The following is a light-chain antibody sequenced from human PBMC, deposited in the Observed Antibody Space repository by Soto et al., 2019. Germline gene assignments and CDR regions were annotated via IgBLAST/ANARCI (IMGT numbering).Light chain of an antibody. J-gene: IGKJ1*01. CDR2: SAS. Sequence: EIVLTQSPGTLSLYPGERATLSCRASQSVSSSYLAWYQQKPGQAPRLLIYSASSRATGIPDRFSGSESGTDFTLTISRLEPEDFAVYYCQQYGSSPTFGQGTKVDIK. CDR1: QSVSSSY. CDR3: QQYGSSPT. V-gene: IGKV3-20*01.